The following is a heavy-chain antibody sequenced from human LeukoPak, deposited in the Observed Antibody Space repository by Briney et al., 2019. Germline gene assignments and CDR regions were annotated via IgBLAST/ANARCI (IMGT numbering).Heavy chain of an antibody. CDR3: ARHGYNYGFDY. V-gene: IGHV3-33*08. CDR2: IWYDGSNK. D-gene: IGHD5-24*01. J-gene: IGHJ4*02. CDR1: GFTFSSYW. Sequence: GGSLRLSCAASGFTFSSYWMHWVRQAPGKGLEWVAVIWYDGSNKYYVDSVKGRFTISRDISKNTLYLQMNSLSAEDTAVYYCARHGYNYGFDYWGQGTLVTVSS.